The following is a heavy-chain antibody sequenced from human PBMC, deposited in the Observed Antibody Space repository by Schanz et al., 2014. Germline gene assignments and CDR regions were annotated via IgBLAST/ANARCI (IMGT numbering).Heavy chain of an antibody. Sequence: QVQLVQSGAEVKKPGASVKVSCKASGYTFTSYYMHWVRQAPGQGLEWMGIINPSGGSTSYAQKFRGRVTMTRDTSTSTVYMELSSLRSEDTAVYYCARDRRNADLDYWGQGTMXTVSS. J-gene: IGHJ3*01. CDR1: GYTFTSYY. CDR3: ARDRRNADLDY. D-gene: IGHD1-1*01. V-gene: IGHV1-46*01. CDR2: INPSGGST.